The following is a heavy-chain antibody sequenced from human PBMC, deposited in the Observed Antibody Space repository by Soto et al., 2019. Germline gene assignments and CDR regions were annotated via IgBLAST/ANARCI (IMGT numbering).Heavy chain of an antibody. D-gene: IGHD6-19*01. J-gene: IGHJ3*02. CDR3: AKVIQSYSSGWYENHDAFDI. CDR1: GFTFSSYG. Sequence: GGSLRLSCAASGFTFSSYGMHWVRQAPGKGLEWVAVISYDGSNKYYADSVKGRFTISRDNSKNTLYLQMNSLRAEDTAVYYCAKVIQSYSSGWYENHDAFDIWGQGTMVTVSS. V-gene: IGHV3-30*18. CDR2: ISYDGSNK.